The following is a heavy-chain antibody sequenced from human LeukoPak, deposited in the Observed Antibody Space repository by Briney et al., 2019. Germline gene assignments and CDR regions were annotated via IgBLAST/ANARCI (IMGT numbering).Heavy chain of an antibody. CDR3: TREYGFMTTVFHAFDI. CDR2: IYYSGST. D-gene: IGHD4-17*01. CDR1: GGSISSYY. V-gene: IGHV4-59*12. J-gene: IGHJ3*02. Sequence: SETLSLTCTVSGGSISSYYWSWIRQPPGKGLEWIGYIYYSGSTNYNPSLKSRVTISVDTSKNQFSLKLSSETAADTAIYYCTREYGFMTTVFHAFDIWGQGTMVTVSS.